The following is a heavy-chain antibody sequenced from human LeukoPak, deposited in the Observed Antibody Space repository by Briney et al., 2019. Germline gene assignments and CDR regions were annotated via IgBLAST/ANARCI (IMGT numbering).Heavy chain of an antibody. CDR3: ANIRWTVWQQL. V-gene: IGHV3-23*01. CDR2: ISGSGGST. Sequence: PGGSLRLSCAASGFTFSSYAMSWVRQAPGKGLEWVSAISGSGGSTYYADSVKGRFTISRDNSKNTLYLQLNRLRAEDTAVYYCANIRWTVWQQLWGQGTLVTVSS. D-gene: IGHD6-13*01. CDR1: GFTFSSYA. J-gene: IGHJ4*02.